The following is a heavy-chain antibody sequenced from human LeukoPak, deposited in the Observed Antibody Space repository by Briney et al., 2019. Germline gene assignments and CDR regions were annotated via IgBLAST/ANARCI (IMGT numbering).Heavy chain of an antibody. CDR1: GFTFSSYA. Sequence: GGSLRLSCAASGFTFSSYAMHWVRQAPGKGLEWVAVISYDGSNKYYADSVKGRFTISRDNSKNTLYLQMNSLRAEDTAVYYCARDSSGWWLSGDYFDYWGQGTLVTVSP. CDR2: ISYDGSNK. J-gene: IGHJ4*02. CDR3: ARDSSGWWLSGDYFDY. D-gene: IGHD6-19*01. V-gene: IGHV3-30-3*01.